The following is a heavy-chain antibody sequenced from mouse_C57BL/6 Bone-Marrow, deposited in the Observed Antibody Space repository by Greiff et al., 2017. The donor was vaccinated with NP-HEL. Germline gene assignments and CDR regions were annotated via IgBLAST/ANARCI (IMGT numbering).Heavy chain of an antibody. CDR1: GYSITSGYY. Sequence: DVQLQESGPGLVKPSQSLSLTCSVTGYSITSGYYWNWIRQFPGNKLEWMGYITYDGSNNYNPSLKNRISIIRDTSKNQFFLKLNSVTTEDTATYDCARDPYYGYDSYYFDDWGKGTTLTVSS. CDR3: ARDPYYGYDSYYFDD. D-gene: IGHD2-9*01. V-gene: IGHV3-6*01. CDR2: ITYDGSN. J-gene: IGHJ2*01.